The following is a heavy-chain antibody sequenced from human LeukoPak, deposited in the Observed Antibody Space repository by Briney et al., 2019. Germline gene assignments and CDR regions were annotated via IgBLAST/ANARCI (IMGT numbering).Heavy chain of an antibody. J-gene: IGHJ4*02. CDR2: ISYDGSNQ. CDR1: GFTFSSYA. V-gene: IGHV3-30*04. Sequence: PGRSLRLSCAASGFTFSSYAMDWVRQAPGKGLEWVAVISYDGSNQHKADSVRGRFTISRDNSKNTLYLQMNSLRAEDTAVYYCAKFYDISTGYFDCWGQGTLVTVSS. CDR3: AKFYDISTGYFDC. D-gene: IGHD3-9*01.